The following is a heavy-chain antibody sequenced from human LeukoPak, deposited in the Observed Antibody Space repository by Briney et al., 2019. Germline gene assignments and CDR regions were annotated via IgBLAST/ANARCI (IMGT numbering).Heavy chain of an antibody. Sequence: GGSLRLSCAASGFTFSSYAMHWVRQASGKGLEWVGRIRSKAHSYATAYAASVKGRFTISRDDSKNTAYLQMNSLKSDDTAVYYCTRPPRNDYNDAFDIWGQGTMVTVSS. J-gene: IGHJ3*02. CDR1: GFTFSSYA. CDR3: TRPPRNDYNDAFDI. CDR2: IRSKAHSYAT. V-gene: IGHV3-73*01. D-gene: IGHD5-24*01.